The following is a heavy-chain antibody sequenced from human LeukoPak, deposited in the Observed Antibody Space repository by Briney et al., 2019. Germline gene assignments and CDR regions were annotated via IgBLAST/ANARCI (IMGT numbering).Heavy chain of an antibody. V-gene: IGHV3-7*01. J-gene: IGHJ4*02. D-gene: IGHD2-21*02. CDR1: GFTFSSYW. Sequence: GGSLRLSCAASGFTFSSYWMSWVRQAPGKGLEWVANIKQDGSEKYYVDSVKGRFTNSRDNAKNSLYLQMNSLRAEDTAVHYCARVVVVTAIGYFDYWGQGTLVTVSS. CDR2: IKQDGSEK. CDR3: ARVVVVTAIGYFDY.